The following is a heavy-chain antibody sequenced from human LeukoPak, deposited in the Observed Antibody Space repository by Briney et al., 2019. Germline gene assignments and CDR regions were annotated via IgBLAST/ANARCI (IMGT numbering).Heavy chain of an antibody. D-gene: IGHD3-9*01. CDR2: ILPANSET. J-gene: IGHJ4*02. CDR3: ARQYYDILTDPNYFDS. Sequence: GESLKISCKGSGYSFSNYWIGWVRQMPGKGLEWVGIILPANSETRYSPSFQGQVTMSADKSISTAYLQWSSLKAADTAMYYCARQYYDILTDPNYFDSWGQGTQVTVSS. V-gene: IGHV5-51*01. CDR1: GYSFSNYW.